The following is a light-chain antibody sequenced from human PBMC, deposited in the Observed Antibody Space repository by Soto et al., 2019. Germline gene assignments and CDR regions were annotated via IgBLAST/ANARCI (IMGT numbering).Light chain of an antibody. V-gene: IGKV3-15*01. CDR1: QSVGSN. CDR2: SAS. CDR3: QQYKNWFSIS. Sequence: EIVMTQSPATLSVSPGERATLSCRASQSVGSNLVWYQQKPGQAPRVLIFSASTRATGIPARFSGSGSGTAFTLTISRLEPEDFAVYYCQQYKNWFSISFGQGTRLEFK. J-gene: IGKJ5*01.